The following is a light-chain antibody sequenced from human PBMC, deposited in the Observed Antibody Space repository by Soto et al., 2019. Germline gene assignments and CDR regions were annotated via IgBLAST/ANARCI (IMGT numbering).Light chain of an antibody. CDR2: DAS. J-gene: IGKJ1*01. CDR3: QQYNSYPWT. CDR1: QSISSW. V-gene: IGKV1-5*01. Sequence: DIQMTQSPSTLSASVVYRVTITCRASQSISSWLAWYQQKPGKAPKLLIYDASSLESGVPSRFSGSGSGTEFTLTIGSLQPDDFAIYYCQQYNSYPWTFGQGTKVDIK.